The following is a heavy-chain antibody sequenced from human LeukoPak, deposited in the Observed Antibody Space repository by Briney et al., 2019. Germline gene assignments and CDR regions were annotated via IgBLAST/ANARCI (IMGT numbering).Heavy chain of an antibody. Sequence: PSETLSLTCAVYGGSFSGYYWSWIRQPPGKGLEWIGEINHSGSTNYNPSLKSRVTISVDTSKNQFSLKLSSVTAADTAVYYGARGLFKGSGFDPWGQGTLVTVSS. CDR1: GGSFSGYY. CDR2: INHSGST. D-gene: IGHD3-10*01. J-gene: IGHJ5*02. V-gene: IGHV4-34*01. CDR3: ARGLFKGSGFDP.